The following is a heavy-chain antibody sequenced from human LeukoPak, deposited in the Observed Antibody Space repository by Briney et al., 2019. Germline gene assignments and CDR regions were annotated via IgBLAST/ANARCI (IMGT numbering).Heavy chain of an antibody. CDR2: IYSGGST. J-gene: IGHJ4*02. CDR3: AKEIWPTVTTPGWTYFDY. CDR1: GFTVSSNY. D-gene: IGHD4-17*01. V-gene: IGHV3-66*01. Sequence: GGSLILSCAASGFTVSSNYMSWVRQAPGKGLEWVSVIYSGGSTYYADSVKGRFTISRDNSKNTLYLQMNSLRAEDTAVYYCAKEIWPTVTTPGWTYFDYWGQGALVTVSS.